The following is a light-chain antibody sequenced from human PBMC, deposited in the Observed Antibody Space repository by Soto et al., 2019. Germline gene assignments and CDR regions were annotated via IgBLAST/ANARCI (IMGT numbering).Light chain of an antibody. Sequence: DIQMTQSPSSLSASVGDRVTITCRTSQDISVYLAWYQQKPGKVPKLLIYSASTLQSGVPSRFSGSGSGTDFTITISSMQPEDVATYYCQKFNTATLTFGQGTRMEMK. CDR2: SAS. V-gene: IGKV1-27*01. J-gene: IGKJ5*01. CDR1: QDISVY. CDR3: QKFNTATLT.